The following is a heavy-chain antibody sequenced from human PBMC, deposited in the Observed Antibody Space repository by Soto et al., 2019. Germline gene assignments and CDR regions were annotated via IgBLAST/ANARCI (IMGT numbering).Heavy chain of an antibody. J-gene: IGHJ3*02. Sequence: GGSLRLSCAASGFTFSSYAMSWVRQAPGKGLEWVSAISGSGGSTYYADSVKGRFTISRDNSKNTLYLQMNSLRAEDTAVYYCAKGQHPLGYCSGTSCSLNYDAFDIWGQGTMVTVSS. CDR2: ISGSGGST. D-gene: IGHD2-2*01. V-gene: IGHV3-23*01. CDR1: GFTFSSYA. CDR3: AKGQHPLGYCSGTSCSLNYDAFDI.